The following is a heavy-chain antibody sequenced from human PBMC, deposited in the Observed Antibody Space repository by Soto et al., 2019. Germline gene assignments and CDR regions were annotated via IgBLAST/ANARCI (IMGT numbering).Heavy chain of an antibody. CDR1: GYTFTNYG. J-gene: IGHJ4*02. V-gene: IGHV1-18*01. CDR3: ARVTPYYYDSSGYYDY. CDR2: ISAYNGNT. D-gene: IGHD3-22*01. Sequence: ASVKVSCKASGYTFTNYGISWVRQAPGQGLEWMGWISAYNGNTNYAQRLQGRVTMTTDTSTGTAYMELRSLRSDDTAVYYCARVTPYYYDSSGYYDYWGQGTLVTVSS.